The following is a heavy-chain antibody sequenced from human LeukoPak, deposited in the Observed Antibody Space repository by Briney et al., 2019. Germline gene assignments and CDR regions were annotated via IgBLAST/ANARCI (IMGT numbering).Heavy chain of an antibody. CDR3: ARDLPTTVTTWDY. CDR1: GGSISSGGYY. CDR2: IYYSGST. Sequence: TSETLSLTCTVSGGSISSGGYYWSWIRQHPGKGLEWIGYIYYSGSTYYNPSLKSRVTISVDTSKNQFSLKLSSVTAADTAVYYCARDLPTTVTTWDYWGQGTLVTVSS. D-gene: IGHD4-17*01. V-gene: IGHV4-30-4*08. J-gene: IGHJ4*02.